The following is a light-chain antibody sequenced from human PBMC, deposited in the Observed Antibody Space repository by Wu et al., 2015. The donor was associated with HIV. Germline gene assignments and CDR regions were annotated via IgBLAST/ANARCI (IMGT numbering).Light chain of an antibody. CDR1: QSVRSDY. J-gene: IGKJ1*01. V-gene: IGKV3-20*01. CDR2: GPS. CDR3: QQYGDSWT. Sequence: EIVLTQSPGTLSLSPGERATLFCRASQSVRSDYLGWYQQRPGQAPRLLIYGPSSRVTGIPDRFSGSGSGTDFTLTISRLEPEDFAVYYCQQYGDSWTFGRGTKVEIK.